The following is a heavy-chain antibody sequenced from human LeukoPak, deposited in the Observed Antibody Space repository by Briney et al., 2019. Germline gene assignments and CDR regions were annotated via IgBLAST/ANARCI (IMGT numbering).Heavy chain of an antibody. J-gene: IGHJ4*02. CDR1: GGSISSYY. Sequence: SETLSLTCTVSGGSISSYYWSWLRQPAGQGLEWIGRIYTSGSTNYNPSLKSRVTMSVDTSKNQFSLKLSSVTAADTAVYYCARDISDILTGYYRAFDYWGQGTLVTVSS. D-gene: IGHD3-9*01. CDR3: ARDISDILTGYYRAFDY. V-gene: IGHV4-4*07. CDR2: IYTSGST.